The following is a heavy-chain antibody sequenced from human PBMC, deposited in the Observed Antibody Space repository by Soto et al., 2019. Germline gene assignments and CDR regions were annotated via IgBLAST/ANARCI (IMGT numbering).Heavy chain of an antibody. CDR1: GFIFSNYD. J-gene: IGHJ5*02. D-gene: IGHD2-8*02. CDR3: VRDLRGGVLNP. V-gene: IGHV3-33*01. CDR2: IWYDGSDT. Sequence: QVQLVESGGGVVQPGRSLRLSFATSGFIFSNYDMQWVRQAPGKGLEWVAVIWYDGSDTYYADSVKGRFTISRDNLKTTLHLQMNSLTVEDTAIYYCVRDLRGGVLNPWGQGILVSVSS.